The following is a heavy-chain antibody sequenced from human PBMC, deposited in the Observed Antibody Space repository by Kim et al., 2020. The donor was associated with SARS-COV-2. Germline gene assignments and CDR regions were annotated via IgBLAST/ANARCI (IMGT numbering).Heavy chain of an antibody. CDR1: GFTFSSYS. D-gene: IGHD3-3*01. CDR3: ARDPKTIITIFGVVTPYYVDY. V-gene: IGHV3-21*01. Sequence: GGSLRLSCAASGFTFSSYSMNWVRQAPGKGLEWVSSISSSSSYIYYADSVKGRFTISRDNAKNSLYLQMNSLRAEDTAVYYCARDPKTIITIFGVVTPYYVDYWGQGTLVTVSS. CDR2: ISSSSSYI. J-gene: IGHJ4*02.